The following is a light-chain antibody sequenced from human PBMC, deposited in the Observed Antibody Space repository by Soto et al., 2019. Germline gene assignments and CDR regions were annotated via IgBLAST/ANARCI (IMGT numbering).Light chain of an antibody. V-gene: IGKV1-5*01. CDR1: QSISSW. CDR2: DAS. Sequence: QMTLSPSTLSGSVGDRVTITCRASQSISSWLAWYQQKPGKAPKLLIYDASSLESGVPSRFSGSGSGTEFTLTISSLQHDDFATYYCQQYNSYSGTFGQASKADI. J-gene: IGKJ1*01. CDR3: QQYNSYSGT.